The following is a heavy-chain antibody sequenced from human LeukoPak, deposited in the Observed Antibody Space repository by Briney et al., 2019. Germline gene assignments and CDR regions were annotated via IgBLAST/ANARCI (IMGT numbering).Heavy chain of an antibody. D-gene: IGHD6-19*01. J-gene: IGHJ6*03. CDR3: ARHPGGDSSGWWEYYYYYYYMDV. V-gene: IGHV4-34*01. CDR1: GGSFSGYY. Sequence: PSETLSLTCAVYGGSFSGYYWSWIRQPPGKGLEWIGEINHSGSTNYNPSLKSRVTISVDTSKNQFSLKLSSVTAADTAVYYCARHPGGDSSGWWEYYYYYYYMDVWGKGTTVTISS. CDR2: INHSGST.